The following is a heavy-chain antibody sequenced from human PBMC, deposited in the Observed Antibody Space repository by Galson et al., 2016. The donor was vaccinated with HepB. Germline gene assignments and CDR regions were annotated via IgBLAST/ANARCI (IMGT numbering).Heavy chain of an antibody. Sequence: SLRLSCAASGFIFSSYSMNWVRQAPGKGLEWVSSIPSDSTYMYYADSVKGRFTSSRDNAKNTLYLRMHFLRDEDTAVYYCSKDPHYYHSSGYYYPDAFDIWGQGTMVTVSS. V-gene: IGHV3-21*01. D-gene: IGHD3-22*01. J-gene: IGHJ3*02. CDR2: IPSDSTYM. CDR3: SKDPHYYHSSGYYYPDAFDI. CDR1: GFIFSSYS.